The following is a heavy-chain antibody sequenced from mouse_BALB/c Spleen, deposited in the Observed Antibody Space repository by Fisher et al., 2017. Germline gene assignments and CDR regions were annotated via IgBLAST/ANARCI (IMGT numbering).Heavy chain of an antibody. Sequence: KFKGKATLTADKSSSTAYMELSSLTSEDSAVYYCTRGWYYGSSPMDYWGQGTSVTVSS. CDR3: TRGWYYGSSPMDY. V-gene: IGHV1-15*01. J-gene: IGHJ4*01. D-gene: IGHD1-1*01.